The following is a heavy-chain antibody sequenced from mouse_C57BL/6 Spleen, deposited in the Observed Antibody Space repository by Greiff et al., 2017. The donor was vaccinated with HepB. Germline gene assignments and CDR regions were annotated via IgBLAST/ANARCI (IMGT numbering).Heavy chain of an antibody. CDR3: TRRGTTVVAPFAY. CDR2: IRNKANNHAT. D-gene: IGHD1-1*01. J-gene: IGHJ3*01. CDR1: GFTFSDAW. Sequence: EVQLQQSGGGLVQPGGSMKLSCAASGFTFSDAWMDWVRQSPEKGLEWVAEIRNKANNHATYYAESVKGRFTISRDDSKSSVYLQMNSLRAEDTGIYYCTRRGTTVVAPFAYWGQGTLVTVSA. V-gene: IGHV6-6*01.